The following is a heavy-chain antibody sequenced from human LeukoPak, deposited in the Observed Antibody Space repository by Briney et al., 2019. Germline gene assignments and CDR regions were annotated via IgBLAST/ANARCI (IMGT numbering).Heavy chain of an antibody. V-gene: IGHV5-51*01. J-gene: IGHJ4*02. CDR2: IYIGDSDI. D-gene: IGHD1-14*01. CDR3: ARRRPDYYLNS. Sequence: GAFLKISCKGSGYSFTSYWIGWVRQLPGKGLEWLGSIYIGDSDISYNTSFQGEVTFSVDKSVSTAYLQWSSLRASDTAMYYCARRRPDYYLNSWAQGTLATVSS. CDR1: GYSFTSYW.